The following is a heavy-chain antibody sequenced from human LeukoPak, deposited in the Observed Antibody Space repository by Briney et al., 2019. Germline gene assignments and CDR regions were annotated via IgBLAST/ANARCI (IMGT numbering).Heavy chain of an antibody. CDR2: ISSSSSYI. CDR3: ARDSGSGYYPDY. J-gene: IGHJ4*02. V-gene: IGHV3-21*01. Sequence: GGSLRLSCAASGFTFSSYSMNWVRQAPGQGLEWVSSISSSSSYIYYADSVKGRFTISRDNAKNSLYLQMNSLRAEDTAVYYCARDSGSGYYPDYWGQGTLVTVSS. D-gene: IGHD3-22*01. CDR1: GFTFSSYS.